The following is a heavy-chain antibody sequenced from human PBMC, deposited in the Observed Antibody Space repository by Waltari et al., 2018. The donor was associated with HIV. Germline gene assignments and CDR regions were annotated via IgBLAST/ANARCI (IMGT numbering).Heavy chain of an antibody. V-gene: IGHV4-34*02. J-gene: IGHJ4*02. D-gene: IGHD3-3*01. CDR1: DGHISDHH. CDR2: LNHSGTP. Sequence: QVRLEQWGAGVLKPSETVSLTCAVKDGHISDHHWLWMRQFPGQCLELLGELNHSGTPNDKVSLKRRLTLSLHIVNHPLFLKMTSVTAAGSAAYYCARARLLNLGPYSFDLWGLGTQVTVSS. CDR3: ARARLLNLGPYSFDL.